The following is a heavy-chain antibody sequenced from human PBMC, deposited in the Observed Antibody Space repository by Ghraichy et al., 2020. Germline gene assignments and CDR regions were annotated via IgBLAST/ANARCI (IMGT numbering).Heavy chain of an antibody. CDR1: GGTFSSYA. J-gene: IGHJ6*02. Sequence: SVKVSCKASGGTFSSYAISWVRQAPGQGLEWMGGIIPIFGTANYAQKFQGRVTITADKSTSTAYMELSSLRSEDTAVYYCARDFDALPPTVTKYYYYYGMDVWGQGTTVTVSS. CDR3: ARDFDALPPTVTKYYYYYGMDV. V-gene: IGHV1-69*06. CDR2: IIPIFGTA. D-gene: IGHD4-17*01.